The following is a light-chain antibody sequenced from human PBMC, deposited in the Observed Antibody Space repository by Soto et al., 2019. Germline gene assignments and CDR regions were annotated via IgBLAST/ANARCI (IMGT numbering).Light chain of an antibody. J-gene: IGKJ4*01. V-gene: IGKV3-11*01. CDR1: LRGSSY. CDR3: QVRSNWPPALT. CDR2: DAS. Sequence: EIVLTQSPAALPLSPGDTATLSCRASLRGSSYLAWYQQKPGHAHRLIIYDASHRANGIPARFSGSGSGTDFTLCISSREPEDVAVCHCQVRSNWPPALTVGGANKVAIK.